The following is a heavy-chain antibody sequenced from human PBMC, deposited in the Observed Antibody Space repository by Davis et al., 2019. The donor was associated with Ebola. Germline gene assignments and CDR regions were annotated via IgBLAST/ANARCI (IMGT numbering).Heavy chain of an antibody. CDR3: ARGLLWFGELSTLDP. CDR2: INPHNGNT. J-gene: IGHJ5*02. V-gene: IGHV1-8*02. Sequence: AASVKVSCKASGYTFTSYRITWVRQAPGQGLEWMGWINPHNGNTNYAQKFQGRVTMTRNTSISTAYMELSSLRSEDTAVYYCARGLLWFGELSTLDPWGQGTLVTVSS. CDR1: GYTFTSYR. D-gene: IGHD3-10*01.